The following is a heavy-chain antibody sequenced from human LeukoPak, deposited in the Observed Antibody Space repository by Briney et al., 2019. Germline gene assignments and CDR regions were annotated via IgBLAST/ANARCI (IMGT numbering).Heavy chain of an antibody. J-gene: IGHJ6*02. CDR2: INHNGNVN. Sequence: GGSLRLSCAASGFTFRTYGMHWVRQAPGKGLEWVASINHNGNVNYYVDSVKGRFTISRDNAKNSLYLQMSNLRAEDTAVYFCARGGGLDVWGQGATVTVSS. V-gene: IGHV3-7*03. CDR1: GFTFRTYG. CDR3: ARGGGLDV. D-gene: IGHD3-16*01.